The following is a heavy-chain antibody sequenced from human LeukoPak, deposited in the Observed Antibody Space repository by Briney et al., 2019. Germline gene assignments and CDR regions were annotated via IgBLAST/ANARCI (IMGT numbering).Heavy chain of an antibody. V-gene: IGHV1-18*01. CDR3: ARHSGIAVAVAFDY. Sequence: ASVKVSCKASGYTFTGYAIGWVRQAPGQGLEWMGLVSAYNGVTNYAQKFQGRVTMTTDTPTSTAYMEVSSLRSEDTAVYYCARHSGIAVAVAFDYWGQGTLVTVSS. CDR1: GYTFTGYA. D-gene: IGHD6-19*01. J-gene: IGHJ4*02. CDR2: VSAYNGVT.